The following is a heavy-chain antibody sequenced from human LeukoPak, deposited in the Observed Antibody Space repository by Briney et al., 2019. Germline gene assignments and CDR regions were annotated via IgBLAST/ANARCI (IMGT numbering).Heavy chain of an antibody. CDR2: ISGSGGDT. Sequence: GGSLRLSCAASGFTFSNFAMSWVRQAPGKGLEWVSAISGSGGDTYYADSVKGRFTISGDNAKSTLYLQMNSLRAEDTALYYCAKDALLLLYWGQGTLVTVSS. D-gene: IGHD3-22*01. CDR3: AKDALLLLY. CDR1: GFTFSNFA. V-gene: IGHV3-23*01. J-gene: IGHJ4*02.